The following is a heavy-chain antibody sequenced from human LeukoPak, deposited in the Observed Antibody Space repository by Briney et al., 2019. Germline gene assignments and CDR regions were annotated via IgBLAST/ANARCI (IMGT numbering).Heavy chain of an antibody. CDR1: GGSISSSSYY. V-gene: IGHV4-61*02. J-gene: IGHJ3*02. CDR3: AATYYYDSSGYYYEIAAGGHDAFDI. Sequence: SETLSLTCTVSGGSISSSSYYWSWIRQPAGKGLEWIGRIYTSGSTNYNPSLKSRVTMSVDTSKNQFSLRLSSVTAADTAVYYCAATYYYDSSGYYYEIAAGGHDAFDIWGQGTMVTVSS. D-gene: IGHD3-22*01. CDR2: IYTSGST.